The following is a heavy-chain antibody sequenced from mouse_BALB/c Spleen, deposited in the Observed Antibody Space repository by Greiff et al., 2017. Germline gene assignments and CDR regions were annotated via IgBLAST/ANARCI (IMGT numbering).Heavy chain of an antibody. CDR3: ARVDYGSWFAY. CDR2: IWAGGST. J-gene: IGHJ3*01. Sequence: QVHVKQSGPGLVAPSQSLSITCTVSGFSLTSYGVHWVRQPPGKGLEWLGVIWAGGSTNYNSALMSRLSISKDNSKSQVFLKMNSLQTDDTAMYYCARVDYGSWFAYWGQGTLVTVSA. D-gene: IGHD1-1*02. CDR1: GFSLTSYG. V-gene: IGHV2-9*02.